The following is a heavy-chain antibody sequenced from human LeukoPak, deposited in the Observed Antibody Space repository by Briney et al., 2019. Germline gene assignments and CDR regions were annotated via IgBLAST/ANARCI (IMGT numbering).Heavy chain of an antibody. Sequence: SETLSLTCTVSGVSISTSRYYWGWIRQPPGKGLEWIGNIYYTGPTYYNASLESRVTISLDTSKKQFFLKLTSVTAADTAVYYCARIYYFGSGTYSHFDYWGQGTVVTVSS. J-gene: IGHJ4*02. D-gene: IGHD3-10*01. V-gene: IGHV4-39*07. CDR2: IYYTGPT. CDR3: ARIYYFGSGTYSHFDY. CDR1: GVSISTSRYY.